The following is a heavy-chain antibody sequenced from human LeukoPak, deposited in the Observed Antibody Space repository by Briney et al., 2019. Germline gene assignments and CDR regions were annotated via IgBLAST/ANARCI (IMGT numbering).Heavy chain of an antibody. CDR2: FYVGGAT. CDR3: ARGDGYIFFDY. Sequence: PGGSLRLSCAVSGFSVTNNYMSWVRQAPGKGLEWVSVFYVGGATYYADSVKGRFTISRDNSENTLYLQMKSLRAEDTAVYYCARGDGYIFFDYWGQGTLVTVSS. CDR1: GFSVTNNY. V-gene: IGHV3-53*01. D-gene: IGHD5-24*01. J-gene: IGHJ4*02.